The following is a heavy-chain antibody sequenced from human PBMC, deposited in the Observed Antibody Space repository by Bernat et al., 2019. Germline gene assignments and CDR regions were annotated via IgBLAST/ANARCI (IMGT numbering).Heavy chain of an antibody. Sequence: VQLVESGGGLVQPGGSLRLSCAASGFTFGSHAMSWVRQTPGRGLQWVSAISDDVTSTYYADSVKGRFTISRDNSKNTLYLQMNSLRAEDTAVYYCAKDSPVLTIWGQGTMVTVSS. CDR1: GFTFGSHA. J-gene: IGHJ3*02. CDR3: AKDSPVLTI. D-gene: IGHD2/OR15-2a*01. CDR2: ISDDVTST. V-gene: IGHV3-23*04.